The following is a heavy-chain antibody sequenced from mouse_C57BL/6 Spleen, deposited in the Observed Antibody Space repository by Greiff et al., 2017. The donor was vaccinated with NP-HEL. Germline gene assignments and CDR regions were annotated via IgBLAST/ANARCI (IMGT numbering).Heavy chain of an antibody. D-gene: IGHD2-2*01. J-gene: IGHJ2*01. CDR2: ISDGGSYT. CDR3: ARRAVYYGYDEAYFDY. V-gene: IGHV5-4*01. Sequence: EVQRVESGGGLVKPGGSLKLSCAASGFTFSSYAMSWVRQTPEKRLEWVATISDGGSYTYYPDNVKGRFTISRDNAKNNLYLQMSHLKSEDTAMYYCARRAVYYGYDEAYFDYRGQGTTLTVSS. CDR1: GFTFSSYA.